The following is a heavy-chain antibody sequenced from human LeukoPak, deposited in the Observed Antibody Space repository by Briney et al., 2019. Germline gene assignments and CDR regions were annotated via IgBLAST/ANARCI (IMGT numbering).Heavy chain of an antibody. CDR2: ISYDGSNK. J-gene: IGHJ3*02. V-gene: IGHV3-30*03. Sequence: GGSLRLSCAASGFTFSSYSMNWVRQAPGKGLEWVAVISYDGSNKYYADSVKGRFTISRDNSKNTLYLQMNSLRAEDTAVYYCAREILSAFDIWGQGTMVTVSS. CDR1: GFTFSSYS. CDR3: AREILSAFDI.